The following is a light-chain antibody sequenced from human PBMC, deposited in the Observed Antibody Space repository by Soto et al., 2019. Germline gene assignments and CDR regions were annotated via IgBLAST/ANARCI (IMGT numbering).Light chain of an antibody. V-gene: IGKV1-5*01. CDR1: QSIDNY. Sequence: DIQMTQSPSSLSASVGDRVTITCRTSQSIDNYLNWYQQKPGKAPKLLMYAASTLQSGVPSRFSGSGSGTEFTLTISSLQPDDFATYYCQHYNSYSEAFGQGTKVDIK. CDR3: QHYNSYSEA. J-gene: IGKJ1*01. CDR2: AAS.